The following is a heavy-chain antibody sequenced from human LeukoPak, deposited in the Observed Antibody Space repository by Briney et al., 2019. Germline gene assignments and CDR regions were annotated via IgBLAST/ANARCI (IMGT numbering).Heavy chain of an antibody. CDR3: ARAAVAISTFDY. J-gene: IGHJ4*02. D-gene: IGHD6-19*01. CDR1: GYTFTSYG. Sequence: RASVKVSCKASGYTFTSYGISWARQAPGQGLECMGWISAYNGKTNYAQKFQGRVTMTTDTSTSTVYMELRSLRSDDTAVYYCARAAVAISTFDYWGQGTLVTVSS. CDR2: ISAYNGKT. V-gene: IGHV1-18*01.